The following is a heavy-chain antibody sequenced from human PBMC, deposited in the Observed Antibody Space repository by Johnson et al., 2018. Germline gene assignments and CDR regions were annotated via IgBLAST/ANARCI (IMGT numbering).Heavy chain of an antibody. CDR1: GFTFSSYA. J-gene: IGHJ6*03. CDR3: AAVAVAYYYYYMDV. D-gene: IGHD6-19*01. Sequence: EVQLVESGGGLVQXGGSLRLXCAASGFTFSSYAMSWVRQAPGKGLEWVSAISGSGGSTYYADSVKGRFTISRDNSKNTLYLQMNSLRAEDTAVYYCAAVAVAYYYYYMDVWGKGTTVTVSS. V-gene: IGHV3-23*04. CDR2: ISGSGGST.